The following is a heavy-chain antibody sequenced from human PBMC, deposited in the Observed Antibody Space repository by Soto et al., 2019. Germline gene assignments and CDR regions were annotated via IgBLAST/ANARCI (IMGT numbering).Heavy chain of an antibody. Sequence: SETLSLTCTVSGGSISSGDYYWSWIRQSPGKGLEWIAFIYNTVSTNYNPALKSRVTISVDTSKNQFSLKLASVTAADTAVYYCARGPPFDYWGQGSLVTVSS. CDR1: GGSISSGDYY. V-gene: IGHV4-61*08. J-gene: IGHJ4*02. CDR3: ARGPPFDY. CDR2: IYNTVST.